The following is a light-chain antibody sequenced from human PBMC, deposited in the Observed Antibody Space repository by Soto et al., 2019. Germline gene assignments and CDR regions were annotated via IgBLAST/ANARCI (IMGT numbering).Light chain of an antibody. Sequence: DIQMTQSPSSLSASVGGRVTITCRASQSISSYLNWYQQKPGKAPKLLIYAASSLQSGVPSRFSGSGSGTDFTLTISSLQPEDFATYYCQQSYSTPYTFGQGTK. CDR2: AAS. CDR1: QSISSY. CDR3: QQSYSTPYT. V-gene: IGKV1-39*01. J-gene: IGKJ2*01.